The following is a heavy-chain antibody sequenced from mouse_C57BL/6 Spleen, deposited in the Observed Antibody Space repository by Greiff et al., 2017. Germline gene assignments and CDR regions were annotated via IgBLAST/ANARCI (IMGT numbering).Heavy chain of an antibody. CDR3: ARKTGPYAMDY. Sequence: QVQLQQSGAELVKPGASVKMSCKASGYTFTSYWITWVKQRPGQGLEWIGDIYPGSGSTNYNEKFKSKATLTVDTSSSTAYMQLSSLTSEDSAVYYCARKTGPYAMDYWGQGTSVTVSS. J-gene: IGHJ4*01. V-gene: IGHV1-55*01. CDR1: GYTFTSYW. D-gene: IGHD4-1*01. CDR2: IYPGSGST.